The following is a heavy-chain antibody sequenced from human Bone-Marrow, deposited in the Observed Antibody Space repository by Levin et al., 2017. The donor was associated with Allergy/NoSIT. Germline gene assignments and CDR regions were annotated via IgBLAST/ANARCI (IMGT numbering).Heavy chain of an antibody. J-gene: IGHJ4*02. Sequence: SETLSLTCAVYGGSFSGYYWSWIRQPPGKGLEWIGEINHSGSTNYNPSLKSRVTISVDTSKNQFSLKLSSVTAADTAVYYCARVGPRAYFDYWGQGTLVTVSS. CDR2: INHSGST. CDR1: GGSFSGYY. CDR3: ARVGPRAYFDY. D-gene: IGHD1-26*01. V-gene: IGHV4-34*01.